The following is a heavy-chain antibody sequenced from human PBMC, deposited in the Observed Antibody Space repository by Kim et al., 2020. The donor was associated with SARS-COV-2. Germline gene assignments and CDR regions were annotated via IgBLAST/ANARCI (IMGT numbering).Heavy chain of an antibody. J-gene: IGHJ4*02. V-gene: IGHV4-39*01. CDR3: ARQTKGGYYPSTFDY. D-gene: IGHD3-3*01. Sequence: SETLSLTCTVSGGSISSSPYYWGWIRQPPGKGLEWIGSIYYSGSTYYNPSLKSRVTISVDTSKNQFSLKLSSVTAADTAVYYCARQTKGGYYPSTFDYWGQGTLVTVSS. CDR1: GGSISSSPYY. CDR2: IYYSGST.